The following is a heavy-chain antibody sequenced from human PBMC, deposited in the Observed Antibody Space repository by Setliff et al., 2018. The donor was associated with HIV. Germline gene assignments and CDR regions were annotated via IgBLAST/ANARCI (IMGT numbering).Heavy chain of an antibody. J-gene: IGHJ4*02. Sequence: LSLTCSVSGGSISNFYWSWIRQPPGKGLEWVGHIYSTGDTNYNPSLKSRATLSADTSKNQLSLSLTSVTAADTAVYYCARVRLTMIMTVDYFDQWGQGTLVTVS. D-gene: IGHD3-22*01. CDR2: IYSTGDT. V-gene: IGHV4-4*07. CDR3: ARVRLTMIMTVDYFDQ. CDR1: GGSISNFY.